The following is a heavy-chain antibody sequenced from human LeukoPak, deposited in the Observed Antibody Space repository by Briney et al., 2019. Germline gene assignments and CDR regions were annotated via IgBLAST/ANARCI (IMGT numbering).Heavy chain of an antibody. J-gene: IGHJ4*02. Sequence: PSETLSLTCTVSGGSISSGSYYWSWIRQPAGKGLEWIGRIYTSGSTNYNPSLKSRVTISVDMSKNQFSLKLSSVTAADTAVYYCAREIVGANFDYWGQGTLVTVSS. CDR3: AREIVGANFDY. CDR2: IYTSGST. V-gene: IGHV4-61*02. CDR1: GGSISSGSYY. D-gene: IGHD1-26*01.